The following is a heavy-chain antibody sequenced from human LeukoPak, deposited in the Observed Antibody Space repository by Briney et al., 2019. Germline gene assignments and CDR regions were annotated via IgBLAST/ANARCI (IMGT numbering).Heavy chain of an antibody. CDR2: ISSNSLFK. CDR3: ARSIAVTLPDY. CDR1: GFTFSSYA. V-gene: IGHV3-21*01. J-gene: IGHJ4*02. Sequence: GGSLRLSCAASGFTFSSYAMNWVRQAPGKGLEWVSAISSNSLFKKYADSVKGRFTISRDNAKNSLYLQMNSLRAEDTAVYYCARSIAVTLPDYWGQGTLVTVSS. D-gene: IGHD6-19*01.